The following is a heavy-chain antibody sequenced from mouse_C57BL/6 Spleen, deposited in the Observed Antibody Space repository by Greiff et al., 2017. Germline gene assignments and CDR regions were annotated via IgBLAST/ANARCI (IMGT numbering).Heavy chain of an antibody. Sequence: QVQLQQPGAELVMPGASVKLSCKASGYTFTSYWMHWVKQRPGQGLEWIGEIYPSDSYTNYNQKFKGKSTLTVDKSSSTAYMQLSSLTSEDSAVYYCAITTGYYYAMDYWGQGTSVTVSS. CDR1: GYTFTSYW. J-gene: IGHJ4*01. V-gene: IGHV1-69*01. D-gene: IGHD2-12*01. CDR2: IYPSDSYT. CDR3: AITTGYYYAMDY.